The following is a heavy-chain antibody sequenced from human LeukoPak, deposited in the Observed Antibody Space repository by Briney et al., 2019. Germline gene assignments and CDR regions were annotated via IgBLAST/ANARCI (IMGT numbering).Heavy chain of an antibody. J-gene: IGHJ4*02. V-gene: IGHV4-39*01. CDR2: IYYSGST. CDR3: ARADYSPFDY. D-gene: IGHD4-11*01. Sequence: SETLSLTCTVSGGSISSSSYYWGWIRQPPGKGLEWIGSIYYSGSTYYNPSLKSRVTISVDTSKDQFSLKLSSVTAADTAVYYCARADYSPFDYWGQGTLVTVSS. CDR1: GGSISSSSYY.